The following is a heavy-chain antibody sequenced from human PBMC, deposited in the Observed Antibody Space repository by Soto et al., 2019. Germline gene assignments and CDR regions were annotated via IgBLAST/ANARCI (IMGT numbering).Heavy chain of an antibody. V-gene: IGHV1-46*03. CDR3: DRVDCSGAGCYSIDY. Sequence: QVQLVQSGAEVKKPGASVKVSCKASGYAFTSYHMHWVRQAPGQGLQWMGIINPSGGSTFYAQKCRGRVTMTRDTYTSTVYMDLSSLRSEDTAVYYCDRVDCSGAGCYSIDYWGQGTLVTVSS. J-gene: IGHJ4*02. CDR2: INPSGGST. CDR1: GYAFTSYH. D-gene: IGHD2-15*01.